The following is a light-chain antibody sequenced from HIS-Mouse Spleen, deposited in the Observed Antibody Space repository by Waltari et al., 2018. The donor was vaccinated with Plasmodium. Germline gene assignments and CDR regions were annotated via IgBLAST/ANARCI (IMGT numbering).Light chain of an antibody. V-gene: IGLV3-25*03. CDR3: QSADSSGTYRV. Sequence: SYELTQPPSVSVSPGQTARTTCSGDALPKQYAYWYQQTPGQAPVLVIYKDSERPSGIPERFSGSSSGTTVTLTISGVQAEDEADYYCQSADSSGTYRVFGGGTKLTVL. CDR2: KDS. J-gene: IGLJ2*01. CDR1: ALPKQY.